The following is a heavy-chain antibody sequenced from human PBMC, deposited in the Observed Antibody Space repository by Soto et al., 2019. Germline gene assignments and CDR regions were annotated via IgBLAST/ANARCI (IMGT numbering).Heavy chain of an antibody. D-gene: IGHD6-19*01. CDR2: ISSSSSSI. V-gene: IGHV3-48*01. CDR1: GFPFSSYA. CDR3: ARDQRKSSGWSNPMDV. J-gene: IGHJ6*03. Sequence: PGGSLRLSCAASGFPFSSYAMRWVRQTPGKGLEWVSCISSSSSSINHVDSVKGRFTISRDNAKNTLYLQMNSLRAEDTAVYYCARDQRKSSGWSNPMDVWGKGTTVTVSS.